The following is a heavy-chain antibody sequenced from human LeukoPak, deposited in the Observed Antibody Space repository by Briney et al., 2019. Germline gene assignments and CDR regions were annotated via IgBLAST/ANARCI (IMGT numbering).Heavy chain of an antibody. Sequence: PSETLSLTCTVSGGSISSYYWSWIRQPPGKGLEWIGYIYYSGSTNYNPSLKSRVTISVDTSKNQFSLKLSSVTAADTAVYYCTGGKYYDFWSGYYFDYWGQGTPVTVSS. CDR1: GGSISSYY. CDR3: TGGKYYDFWSGYYFDY. V-gene: IGHV4-59*01. D-gene: IGHD3-3*01. J-gene: IGHJ4*02. CDR2: IYYSGST.